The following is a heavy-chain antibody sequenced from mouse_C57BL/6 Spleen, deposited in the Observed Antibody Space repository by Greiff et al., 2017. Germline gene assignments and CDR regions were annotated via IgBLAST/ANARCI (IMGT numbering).Heavy chain of an antibody. V-gene: IGHV1-64*01. Sequence: QVQLQQSGAELVKPGASVKLSCKASGYTFTSYWMHWVKQRPGQGLEWIGMIHPNSGSTNYNEKFKSKATLTVDKSSSTAYMQLSSLPSGDSAVYYCAVYYDYDGGFAYWGQGTLVTVSA. J-gene: IGHJ3*01. CDR2: IHPNSGST. CDR3: AVYYDYDGGFAY. D-gene: IGHD2-4*01. CDR1: GYTFTSYW.